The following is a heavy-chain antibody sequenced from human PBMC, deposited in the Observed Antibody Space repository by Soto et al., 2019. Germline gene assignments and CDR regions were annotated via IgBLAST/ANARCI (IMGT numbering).Heavy chain of an antibody. CDR1: GDSVSSNSSS. V-gene: IGHV6-1*01. Sequence: SQTLSLTCAISGDSVSSNSSSWNWIRQSPSRGLEWLGRTYYRSKWYNDYAVSVKSRITINPDTSKNQFSLQLNSVTPEDTAVYYCARSSGWFQNWFDPWDQGTLVTVSS. CDR2: TYYRSKWYN. D-gene: IGHD6-19*01. J-gene: IGHJ5*02. CDR3: ARSSGWFQNWFDP.